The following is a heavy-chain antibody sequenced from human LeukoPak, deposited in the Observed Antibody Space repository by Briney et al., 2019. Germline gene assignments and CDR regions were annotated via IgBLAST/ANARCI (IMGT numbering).Heavy chain of an antibody. J-gene: IGHJ5*01. CDR1: GLTFSSHW. CDR2: ITNDGSST. V-gene: IGHV3-74*01. CDR3: AKGTDYYESSGFDS. D-gene: IGHD3-22*01. Sequence: PGGSLRLSCAASGLTFSSHWMHWVRQAPGKGLVWVSRITNDGSSTSYADSVKGRLTIARDNSKNTLHLQMNSLRAEDTAVYYCAKGTDYYESSGFDSWGQGTLVTVSS.